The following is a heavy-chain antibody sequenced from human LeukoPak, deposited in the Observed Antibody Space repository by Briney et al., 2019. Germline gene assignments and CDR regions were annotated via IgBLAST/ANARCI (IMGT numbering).Heavy chain of an antibody. D-gene: IGHD2-15*01. V-gene: IGHV4-38-2*01. CDR3: AKQPRFCRGGSCYSHWDFDL. J-gene: IGHJ2*01. CDR1: DYSISSGYY. CDR2: ISYSGST. Sequence: SETLSLTCAVSDYSISSGYYWGWIRQPPGKGLEWIGSISYSGSTYYNPSLKSRVTISVDTSKNQFSLKLSSVTAADTAVYYCAKQPRFCRGGSCYSHWDFDLWGRGTLVTVSS.